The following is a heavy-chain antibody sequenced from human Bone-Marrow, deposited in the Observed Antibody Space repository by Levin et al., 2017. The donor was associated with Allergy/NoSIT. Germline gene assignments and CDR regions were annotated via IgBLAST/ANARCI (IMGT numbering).Heavy chain of an antibody. Sequence: PGESLKISCAGSGFDFSSHAISWVRQAPGKGLEWVSSISGSGSNRYSGDSMKGRFTISRDNSKNTVYLQMNRLRVGDTGVYYCGKDSGLVVTADGNTDSWGQGTRVTVSS. CDR1: GFDFSSHA. CDR3: GKDSGLVVTADGNTDS. V-gene: IGHV3-23*01. J-gene: IGHJ4*03. CDR2: ISGSGSNR. D-gene: IGHD2-21*02.